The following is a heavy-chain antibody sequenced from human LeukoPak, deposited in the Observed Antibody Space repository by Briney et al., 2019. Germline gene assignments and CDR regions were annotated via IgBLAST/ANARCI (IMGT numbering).Heavy chain of an antibody. CDR2: ISYTGIT. Sequence: SETLSLTCSVSGGSIGGYSWTWVRQPPGKRLEYIGYISYTGITYYNPSLMSRVTISVATSKNQFSLKLSSVTAADTAVYYCARTADKRYFDWLLDAFDIWGQGTMVTVSS. CDR1: GGSIGGYS. D-gene: IGHD3-9*01. V-gene: IGHV4-59*08. CDR3: ARTADKRYFDWLLDAFDI. J-gene: IGHJ3*02.